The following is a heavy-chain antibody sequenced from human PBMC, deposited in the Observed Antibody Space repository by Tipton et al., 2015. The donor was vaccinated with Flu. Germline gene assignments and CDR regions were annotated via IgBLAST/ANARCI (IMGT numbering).Heavy chain of an antibody. CDR1: GGSISSYY. CDR2: IYYSGST. J-gene: IGHJ5*02. V-gene: IGHV4-59*01. Sequence: TLSLTCTVSGGSISSYYWSWIRQPPGKGLEWIGYIYYSGSTNYNPSLKSRVTISVDTSKNQFSLKLSSVTAADTAVYYCARGPTMGVVGFDPWGQGTLVTVSS. CDR3: ARGPTMGVVGFDP. D-gene: IGHD2-15*01.